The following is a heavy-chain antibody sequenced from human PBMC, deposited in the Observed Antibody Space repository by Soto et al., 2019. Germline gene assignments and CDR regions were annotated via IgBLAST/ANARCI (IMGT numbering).Heavy chain of an antibody. D-gene: IGHD2-2*01. CDR1: GGSNYTYY. CDR2: ISDGGSS. V-gene: IGHV4-59*03. CDR3: AGYCSSSIWPEDNYFVLEV. J-gene: IGHJ6*01. Sequence: SATLSLTRNVSGGSNYTYYWNCIRQYPWKGLEWIVYISDGGSSNYNPSLKSRVSISVDTAKKQVSLKLSSVSAPDTARYFCAGYCSSSIWPEDNYFVLEVRGEGTTV.